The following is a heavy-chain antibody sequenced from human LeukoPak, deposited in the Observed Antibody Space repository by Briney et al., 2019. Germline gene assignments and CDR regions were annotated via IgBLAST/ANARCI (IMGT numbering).Heavy chain of an antibody. Sequence: GGSLRLSCAASGFTFSSYAMSWVRQAPGKGLEWVSAISGSGGSTYYADSVKGRFTISRDNSKNTLYLQMNSLRAEDTAVYYCAKDLVNSSRWDRYYTMDVWGQGTTVTVSS. CDR1: GFTFSSYA. D-gene: IGHD6-13*01. V-gene: IGHV3-23*01. J-gene: IGHJ6*02. CDR2: ISGSGGST. CDR3: AKDLVNSSRWDRYYTMDV.